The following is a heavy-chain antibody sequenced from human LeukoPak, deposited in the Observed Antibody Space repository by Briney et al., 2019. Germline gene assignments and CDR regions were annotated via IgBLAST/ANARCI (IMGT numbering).Heavy chain of an antibody. CDR2: INHSGST. J-gene: IGHJ4*02. CDR1: GGSFSGYY. D-gene: IGHD5-24*01. CDR3: ARRGRWSSGAY. V-gene: IGHV4-34*01. Sequence: PSETLSLTCAVYGGSFSGYYCSWIRQPPGKGLEWIGEINHSGSTNFNPSLKSRVTISLDTSKNQFSLKLSSVTAADTAVYYCARRGRWSSGAYWGQGALVTVSS.